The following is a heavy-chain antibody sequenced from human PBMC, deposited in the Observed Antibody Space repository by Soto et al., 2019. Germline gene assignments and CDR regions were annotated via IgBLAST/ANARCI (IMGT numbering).Heavy chain of an antibody. CDR1: GFTFDGYA. D-gene: IGHD3-16*01. Sequence: EVQLVESGGGLVQPGRSLRLSCAASGFTFDGYAMHWVRQAPGKGLEWVSGISWNSGSIGYADSVKGRFTISRDNAKNSLYLQMNSLRAEDTALYYCAKDIAFGGDVYYYYYMDVWGKGTTVTVSS. J-gene: IGHJ6*03. CDR2: ISWNSGSI. CDR3: AKDIAFGGDVYYYYYMDV. V-gene: IGHV3-9*01.